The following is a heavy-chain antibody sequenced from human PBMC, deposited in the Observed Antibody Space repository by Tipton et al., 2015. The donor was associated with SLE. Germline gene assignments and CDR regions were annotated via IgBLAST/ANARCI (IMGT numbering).Heavy chain of an antibody. CDR1: GGSISSHY. J-gene: IGHJ3*02. D-gene: IGHD4-17*01. CDR2: IYSGGST. Sequence: TLSLTCTVSGGSISSHYWSWIRQPPGKTLEWIGYIYSGGSTNYNPSLKSRVSISVDTSKNQISLKLSSVTAADTAVYYCARMWDYGDAFDIWGQGTMVTVSS. V-gene: IGHV4-59*11. CDR3: ARMWDYGDAFDI.